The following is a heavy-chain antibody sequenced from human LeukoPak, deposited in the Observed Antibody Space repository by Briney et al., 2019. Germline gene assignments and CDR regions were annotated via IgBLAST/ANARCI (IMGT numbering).Heavy chain of an antibody. Sequence: GGSLRLSCAASGFTFRGSAIHGVRQSSGKGLEWVGQIDKKDKGYATATAYAASVKGRFTISRDDSINTAYLQMKSLKTEDTALYYCTRDSGTYTWFDPWGQGTLVTVSS. CDR1: GFTFRGSA. D-gene: IGHD1-26*01. CDR3: TRDSGTYTWFDP. J-gene: IGHJ5*02. CDR2: IDKKDKGYATAT. V-gene: IGHV3-73*01.